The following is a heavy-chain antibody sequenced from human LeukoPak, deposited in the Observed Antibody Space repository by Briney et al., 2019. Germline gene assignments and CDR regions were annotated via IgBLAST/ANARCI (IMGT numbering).Heavy chain of an antibody. CDR3: ARTKATMVRGANYYYYYYMDV. CDR2: IYTSGST. Sequence: SGTLSLTCTVSGGSISSSSYYWGWIRQPPGKGLEWIGRIYTSGSTNYNPSLKSRVTISVDTSKNQFSLKLSSVTAADTAVYYCARTKATMVRGANYYYYYYMDVWGKGTTVTVSS. CDR1: GGSISSSSYY. D-gene: IGHD3-10*01. V-gene: IGHV4-39*07. J-gene: IGHJ6*03.